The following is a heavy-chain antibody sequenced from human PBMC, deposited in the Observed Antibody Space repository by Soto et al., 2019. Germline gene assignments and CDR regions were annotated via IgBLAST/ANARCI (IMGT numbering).Heavy chain of an antibody. V-gene: IGHV4-59*08. CDR2: IYYSGST. Sequence: SETLSLTCTVYGGCISSYYWSWIRQPLGKGLEWIGYIYYSGSTNYNPSLKSRVTISVDTSKNQFSLKLSSVTAADTAVYYCARLQLYSSSSFGSDPWGQGTLVTVSS. J-gene: IGHJ5*02. D-gene: IGHD6-6*01. CDR3: ARLQLYSSSSFGSDP. CDR1: GGCISSYY.